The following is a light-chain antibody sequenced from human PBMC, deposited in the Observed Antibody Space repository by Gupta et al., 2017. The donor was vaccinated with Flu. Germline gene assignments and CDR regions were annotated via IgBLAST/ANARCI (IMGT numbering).Light chain of an antibody. V-gene: IGLV2-14*01. CDR3: SSYTSTSRWL. J-gene: IGLJ3*02. Sequence: SITISCTGTSSDVGGYNFVSWYQQHPGKAPKLILYEVTSRPSGVSDRFSGSKSGNTASLTISGLQAEDEAHYYCSSYTSTSRWLFGGGIEVTVL. CDR2: EVT. CDR1: SSDVGGYNF.